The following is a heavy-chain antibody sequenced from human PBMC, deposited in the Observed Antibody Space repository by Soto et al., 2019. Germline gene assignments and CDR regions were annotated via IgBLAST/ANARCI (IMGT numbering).Heavy chain of an antibody. V-gene: IGHV3-21*01. CDR3: ARDFGWYFRSGYMDV. CDR1: GFSFISYS. Sequence: EVHLVESGGGLVKPGGSLRLSCAASGFSFISYSMNWVRQAPGKGLEWVSSINEDSSYIYYAHSLRGRFTISRDNAKDSLYLQMNSLRAEDTAVYYCARDFGWYFRSGYMDVWGDGATVTVSS. J-gene: IGHJ6*03. D-gene: IGHD3-3*01. CDR2: INEDSSYI.